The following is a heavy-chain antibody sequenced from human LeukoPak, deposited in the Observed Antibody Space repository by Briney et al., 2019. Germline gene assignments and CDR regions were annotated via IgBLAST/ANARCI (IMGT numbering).Heavy chain of an antibody. CDR3: ARGSSSWYYFDY. D-gene: IGHD6-13*01. CDR1: GFTFRSYS. CDR2: IWYEGSDK. V-gene: IGHV3-33*01. J-gene: IGHJ4*02. Sequence: GGSLRLSCAASGFTFRSYSMHWVRQAPGRGLEWVAVIWYEGSDKHYADSVKGRFTISRDNSKNTLYLQLNSLRAEDTAVYYCARGSSSWYYFDYWGQGTLVTVSS.